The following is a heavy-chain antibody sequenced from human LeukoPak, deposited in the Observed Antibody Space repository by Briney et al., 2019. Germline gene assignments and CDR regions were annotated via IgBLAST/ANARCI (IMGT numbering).Heavy chain of an antibody. J-gene: IGHJ4*02. V-gene: IGHV3-30*01. CDR2: ISYDGSNK. Sequence: GGSLRLSCAASGLTFSSYAMHWVRQAPGKGLGWVAVISYDGSNKYYADSVKGRFTISRDNSKDTLYLQMNSLRAEDTAVYYCARARTDCGSTSCFGHFNYWGQGTLVTVSS. CDR3: ARARTDCGSTSCFGHFNY. CDR1: GLTFSSYA. D-gene: IGHD2-2*01.